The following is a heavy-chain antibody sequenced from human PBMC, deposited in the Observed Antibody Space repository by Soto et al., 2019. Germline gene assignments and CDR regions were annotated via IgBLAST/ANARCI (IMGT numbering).Heavy chain of an antibody. Sequence: SETLSLTCTVSGGSISSSSYYWGWIRQPPGKGLEWIGSIYYSGSTYYNPSLKGLVTISVDTSKNQFSLKLSSVTAADTAVYYCARLRSGRVGSRTVTAYYYMDVWGKGTTVTVSS. D-gene: IGHD2-21*02. CDR3: ARLRSGRVGSRTVTAYYYMDV. V-gene: IGHV4-39*01. CDR2: IYYSGST. J-gene: IGHJ6*03. CDR1: GGSISSSSYY.